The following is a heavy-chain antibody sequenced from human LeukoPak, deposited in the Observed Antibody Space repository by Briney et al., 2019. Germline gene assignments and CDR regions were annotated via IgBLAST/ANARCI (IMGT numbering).Heavy chain of an antibody. CDR1: GGTFSSYA. V-gene: IGHV1-69*06. CDR3: ARGITYYYDSSGYFFDY. Sequence: ASVKVSCKASGGTFSSYAISWVRQAPGQGLEWMGGIIPIFGTANYAQKFQGRVTITADKSTGTAYMELSSLRSEDTAVYYCARGITYYYDSSGYFFDYWGQGTLVTVSS. CDR2: IIPIFGTA. J-gene: IGHJ4*02. D-gene: IGHD3-22*01.